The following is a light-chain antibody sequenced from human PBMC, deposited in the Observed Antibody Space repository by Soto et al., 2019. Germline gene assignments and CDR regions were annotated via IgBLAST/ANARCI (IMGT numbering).Light chain of an antibody. CDR2: EVS. Sequence: QSALTQPASVSGSPGQSITISRTGTSSDVGGYNYVSWYQQHPGKAPKLMIFEVSNRPSGASNRFSGSKSGSTASLTISGLQAEDEADYYCSSYSSSSTYVFGTGTKLTVL. J-gene: IGLJ1*01. V-gene: IGLV2-14*01. CDR1: SSDVGGYNY. CDR3: SSYSSSSTYV.